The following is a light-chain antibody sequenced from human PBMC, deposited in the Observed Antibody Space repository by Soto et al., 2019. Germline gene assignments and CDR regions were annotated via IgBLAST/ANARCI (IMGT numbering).Light chain of an antibody. V-gene: IGKV3D-7*01. Sequence: EIVMTQSPATLSLSPGERATLSCRASQSVSSSYLSWHQQKPGQAPRLLIYGASTRATGIPARFSGSGSGTDFTLTISSLQPEDFAVYYCQQDYNLPPTFGQGTKLEIK. CDR3: QQDYNLPPT. J-gene: IGKJ2*01. CDR1: QSVSSSY. CDR2: GAS.